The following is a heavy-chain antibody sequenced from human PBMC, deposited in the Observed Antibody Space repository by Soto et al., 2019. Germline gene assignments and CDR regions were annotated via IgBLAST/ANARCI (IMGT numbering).Heavy chain of an antibody. CDR1: GCTFDDYA. CDR3: VKDESINWYSGHFRH. J-gene: IGHJ1*01. CDR2: INWNSGSI. D-gene: IGHD6-13*01. V-gene: IGHV3-9*01. Sequence: SLRRTCSASGCTFDDYAMHWVRQVPGKGLEWVSGINWNSGSIGYGDSVKGRFAISRDNAKNSLHLQMNSLSAEDTAFYYCVKDESINWYSGHFRHWGQGTLVTVYS.